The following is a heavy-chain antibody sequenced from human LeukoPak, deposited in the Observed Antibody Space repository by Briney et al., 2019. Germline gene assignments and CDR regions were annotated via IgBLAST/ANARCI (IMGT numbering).Heavy chain of an antibody. Sequence: GGSLRLSCVGFGFTFRSHGMNWVRQAPGKGLEWISYISSSADRIYYADSVRGRLAISRDNDRNSLFVEMNALRAEDTAVYYCARANPTTPIFYFDFWGRGTLVTVSS. CDR2: ISSSADRI. V-gene: IGHV3-48*01. CDR3: ARANPTTPIFYFDF. CDR1: GFTFRSHG. D-gene: IGHD4-17*01. J-gene: IGHJ4*02.